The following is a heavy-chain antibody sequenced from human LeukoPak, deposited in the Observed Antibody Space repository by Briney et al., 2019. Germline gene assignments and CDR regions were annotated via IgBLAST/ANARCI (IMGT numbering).Heavy chain of an antibody. D-gene: IGHD3-10*01. V-gene: IGHV3-66*02. Sequence: TGGSLRLSCAASGFTVSSNYMSWVRQAPGKGLEWVSVIYSGGSTYYADSVKGRFTISRDNSKNTLYLQMNSLRAEDTAVYYCARDRGVPRPYYFDQWGQGTLVTVSS. CDR3: ARDRGVPRPYYFDQ. J-gene: IGHJ4*02. CDR2: IYSGGST. CDR1: GFTVSSNY.